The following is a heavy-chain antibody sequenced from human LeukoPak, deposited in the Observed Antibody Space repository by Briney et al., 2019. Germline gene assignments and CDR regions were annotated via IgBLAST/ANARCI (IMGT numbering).Heavy chain of an antibody. CDR1: GFTFSSYA. Sequence: GGSLRLSCSASGFTFSSYAMSWVRRAPGKGLEWVSAISGSGGSTYYADSVKGRFTISRDNSKNTLYLQMNSLRAEDTAVYYCAKARGRLWAADVWGQGTTVTVSS. J-gene: IGHJ6*02. V-gene: IGHV3-23*01. D-gene: IGHD2-21*01. CDR2: ISGSGGST. CDR3: AKARGRLWAADV.